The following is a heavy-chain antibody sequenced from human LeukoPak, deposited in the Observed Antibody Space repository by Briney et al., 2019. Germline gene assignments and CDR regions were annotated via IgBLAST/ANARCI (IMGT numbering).Heavy chain of an antibody. J-gene: IGHJ6*04. V-gene: IGHV1-69*13. CDR3: ARDCSSTSCYPRYYYYYGMDV. Sequence: ASVKVSCKASGYTFTGYYMHWVRQAPGQGLEWMGGIIPIFGTANYAQKFQGRVTITADESTSTAYMELSSLRSEDTAVYYCARDCSSTSCYPRYYYYYGMDVWGKGTTVTVSS. D-gene: IGHD2-2*01. CDR2: IIPIFGTA. CDR1: GYTFTGYY.